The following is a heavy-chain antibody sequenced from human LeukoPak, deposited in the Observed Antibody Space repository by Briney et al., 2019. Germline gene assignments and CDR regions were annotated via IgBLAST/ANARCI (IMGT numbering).Heavy chain of an antibody. CDR1: GFTFSSYA. D-gene: IGHD1-26*01. CDR2: ISYDGSNK. CDR3: ARGETRFDP. V-gene: IGHV3-30-3*01. J-gene: IGHJ5*02. Sequence: GGSLRLSSAASGFTFSSYAMHWVRQAPGKGLEWVAVISYDGSNKYYADSVKGRFTISRDNSKNTLYLQMNSLRAEDTAVYYCARGETRFDPWAREPWSPSPQ.